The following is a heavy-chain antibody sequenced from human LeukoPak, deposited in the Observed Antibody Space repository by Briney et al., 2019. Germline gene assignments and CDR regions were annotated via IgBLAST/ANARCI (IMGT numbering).Heavy chain of an antibody. J-gene: IGHJ4*02. CDR1: GFAFRNYW. CDR2: INSDGSST. D-gene: IGHD3-10*01. Sequence: GGSLRLSCAASGFAFRNYWMHWVRQAPGKGLVWISRINSDGSSTKYADSVKGQFTISRDNTKNTLYLQMNSLRAEDTAVYYCARDQGGGRYYGEDYWGQGTLVTVSS. CDR3: ARDQGGGRYYGEDY. V-gene: IGHV3-74*03.